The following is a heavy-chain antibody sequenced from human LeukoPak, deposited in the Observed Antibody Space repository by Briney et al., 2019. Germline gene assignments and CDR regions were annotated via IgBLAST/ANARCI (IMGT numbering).Heavy chain of an antibody. CDR2: LSWNGATV. Sequence: GGSLRLSCAASGFTFDDYAMHWVRQAPGKGLEWVSGLSWNGATVGYADSVKGRFTISRDNTKNSLNLQMSSLKTEDTALYYCAKDIGIALRGATFENWGQGTLVTVSS. D-gene: IGHD3-10*01. CDR3: AKDIGIALRGATFEN. J-gene: IGHJ4*02. CDR1: GFTFDDYA. V-gene: IGHV3-9*01.